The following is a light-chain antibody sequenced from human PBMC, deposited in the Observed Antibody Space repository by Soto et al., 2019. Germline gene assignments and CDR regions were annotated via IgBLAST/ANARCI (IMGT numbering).Light chain of an antibody. CDR2: DVS. V-gene: IGLV2-14*03. Sequence: QSALTQPASVSGSPGQSITISCTGTSSDVGGYNYVSWYQQHPGKAPKLMIYDVSNRPSDISARFSGSKSCNTASLTISGLQAEDEADYYCNSYTSSSSAVFGGGTKLTVL. J-gene: IGLJ2*01. CDR1: SSDVGGYNY. CDR3: NSYTSSSSAV.